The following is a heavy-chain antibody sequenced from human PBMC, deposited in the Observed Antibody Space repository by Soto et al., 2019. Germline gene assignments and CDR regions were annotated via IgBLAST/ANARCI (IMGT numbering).Heavy chain of an antibody. CDR2: IYPGDSDT. V-gene: IGHV5-51*01. J-gene: IGHJ6*03. CDR1: GYSFTSYW. Sequence: GESLKISCKGSGYSFTSYWIGWVRQMPGKGLEWMGIIYPGDSDTRYSPSFQGQVTISADKSISTAYLQWSSLKASDTVMYYCARLVGDPRIYYYYYYMDVWGKGTTVTVSS. CDR3: ARLVGDPRIYYYYYYMDV. D-gene: IGHD4-17*01.